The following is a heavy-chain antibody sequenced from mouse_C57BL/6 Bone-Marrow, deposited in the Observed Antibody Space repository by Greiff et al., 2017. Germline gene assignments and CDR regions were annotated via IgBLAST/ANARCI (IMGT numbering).Heavy chain of an antibody. CDR3: SSFDGNYFDF. Sequence: VQLQQSGAELVRPGASVKLSCTASGFNIKDDYIHWVKQRPEQGLEWIGWIDPEIGDTEYASKFQGKATIPSDTSSNTAYLQLSSLTSEDTAVYYCSSFDGNYFDFWGQGTPLPVAS. CDR1: GFNIKDDY. CDR2: IDPEIGDT. J-gene: IGHJ2*01. V-gene: IGHV14-4*01. D-gene: IGHD2-3*01.